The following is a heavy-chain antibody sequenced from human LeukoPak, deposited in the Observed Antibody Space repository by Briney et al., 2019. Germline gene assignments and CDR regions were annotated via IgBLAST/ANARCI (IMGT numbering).Heavy chain of an antibody. Sequence: GASVKVSCKASGGTFSSYALSWVRQAPGQGLQWMGEISPIFDTTNYAQKFQGRVTITADESTSTAYMELSSLRSEDTAMYYCASKYCSGGDCYSWFDLWGQGTLVTVSS. CDR2: ISPIFDTT. CDR3: ASKYCSGGDCYSWFDL. J-gene: IGHJ5*02. D-gene: IGHD2-15*01. V-gene: IGHV1-69*13. CDR1: GGTFSSYA.